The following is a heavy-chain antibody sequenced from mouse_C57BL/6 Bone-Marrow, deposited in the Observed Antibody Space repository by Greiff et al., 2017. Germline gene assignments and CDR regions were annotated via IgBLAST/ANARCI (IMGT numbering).Heavy chain of an antibody. Sequence: QVQLQQPGAELVKPGASVKMSCKASGYTFTSYWITWVKQRPGQGLEWIGDIYPGSGSTNHNEKFKSKATLTVDTSSSTAYMQLSSLTSEDSAVYYCARNYGSSPYYFDYWGQGTTLTVSS. CDR2: IYPGSGST. CDR3: ARNYGSSPYYFDY. J-gene: IGHJ2*01. V-gene: IGHV1-55*01. CDR1: GYTFTSYW. D-gene: IGHD1-1*01.